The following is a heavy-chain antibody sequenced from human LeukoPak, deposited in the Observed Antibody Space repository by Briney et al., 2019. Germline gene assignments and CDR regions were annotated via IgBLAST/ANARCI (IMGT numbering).Heavy chain of an antibody. Sequence: GGSLRLSCAASGFTFTSYSMNWVRQAPGKGLEWVSTISGGGGSTYYADSAKGRFTISRDNSKNTLYLQMNSLRAEDTAVYYCAKALRSSTTGGPSDYWGQGTLVTVSS. CDR1: GFTFTSYS. V-gene: IGHV3-23*01. J-gene: IGHJ4*02. CDR2: ISGGGGST. D-gene: IGHD2-8*02. CDR3: AKALRSSTTGGPSDY.